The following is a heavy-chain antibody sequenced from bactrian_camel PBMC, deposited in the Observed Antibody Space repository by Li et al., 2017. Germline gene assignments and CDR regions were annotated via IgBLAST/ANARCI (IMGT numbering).Heavy chain of an antibody. V-gene: IGHV3S53*01. CDR2: FHNDGTT. Sequence: HVQLVESGGGSVQPGGSLRLSCGASVPTMNRCMGWFRQAPGKEREGIATFHNDGTTSYADSVKGRFTISRDNAKNTLYLQMNSLKLEDTALYYCATEIPYGDNWYYPATGARGPRSPSP. D-gene: IGHD6*01. CDR3: ATEIPYGDNWYYPAT. CDR1: VPTMNRC. J-gene: IGHJ4*01.